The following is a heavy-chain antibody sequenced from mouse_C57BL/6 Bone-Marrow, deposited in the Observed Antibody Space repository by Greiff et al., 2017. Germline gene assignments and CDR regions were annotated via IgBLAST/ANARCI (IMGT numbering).Heavy chain of an antibody. CDR1: GFSLSTSGMG. CDR2: IYWDDDK. CDR3: ARSYYYGSRWYFDV. J-gene: IGHJ1*03. D-gene: IGHD1-1*01. Sequence: QVTLKESGPGILQSSQTLSLTCSFSGFSLSTSGMGVSWIRQPSGKGLEWLAHIYWDDDKRYNPFLKSRLTISKATSRNQVFLKITSVDPADTATYYCARSYYYGSRWYFDVWGTGTTVTVSS. V-gene: IGHV8-12*01.